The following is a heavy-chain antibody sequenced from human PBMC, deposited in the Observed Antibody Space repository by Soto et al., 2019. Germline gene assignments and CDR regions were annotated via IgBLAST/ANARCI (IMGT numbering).Heavy chain of an antibody. CDR1: GGSISSSSYY. D-gene: IGHD2-21*02. Sequence: SETLSLTCTVSGGSISSSSYYWGWIRQPPGKGLEWIGSIYYSGSTYYNPSLKSRVTISVDTSKNQFSLKLSSVTAADTAVYYCVAVSARPIRYYYYGMDVWGQGTTVTVSS. J-gene: IGHJ6*02. CDR3: VAVSARPIRYYYYGMDV. CDR2: IYYSGST. V-gene: IGHV4-39*01.